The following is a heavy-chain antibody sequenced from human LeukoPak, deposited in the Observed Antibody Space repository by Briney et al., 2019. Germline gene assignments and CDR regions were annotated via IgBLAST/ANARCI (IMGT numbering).Heavy chain of an antibody. Sequence: SETLSLTCAVYGGSFSGYYWSWIGQPPEKGLEWIGEINHSGSTNYNPSLKSRVTISVDTSKNQFSLKLSSVTAADTALYYCARMGMDCFDPWGPGTLVTVSS. CDR1: GGSFSGYY. CDR3: ARMGMDCFDP. J-gene: IGHJ5*02. CDR2: INHSGST. D-gene: IGHD7-27*01. V-gene: IGHV4-34*01.